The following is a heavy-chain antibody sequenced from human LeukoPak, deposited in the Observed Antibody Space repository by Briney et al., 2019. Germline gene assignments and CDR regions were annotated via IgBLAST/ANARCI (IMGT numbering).Heavy chain of an antibody. CDR1: GFTFSSYS. V-gene: IGHV3-21*01. CDR2: ISSSSSYI. D-gene: IGHD4-17*01. Sequence: GGSLRLSCAASGFTFSSYSMNWVRQAPGKGLEWVSSISSSSSYIYYADSVKGRFTISRDNAKNSPYLQMNSLRAEDTAVYYCARVGRTVTTSTGDYWGQGTLVTVSS. CDR3: ARVGRTVTTSTGDY. J-gene: IGHJ4*02.